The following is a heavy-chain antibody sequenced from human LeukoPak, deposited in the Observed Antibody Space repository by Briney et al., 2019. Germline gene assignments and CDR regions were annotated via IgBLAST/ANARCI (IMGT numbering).Heavy chain of an antibody. D-gene: IGHD6-13*01. CDR1: GDSISSYY. CDR3: ARGAPIAAAQFDY. CDR2: IHYSGST. Sequence: SETLSLTCTVSGDSISSYYWSWIRQPPGKGLEWIGYIHYSGSTNYNPSLKSRVTISVDTSKNQFSLKLRSVTAADTAVYYCARGAPIAAAQFDYWGQGTLVTVSS. V-gene: IGHV4-59*12. J-gene: IGHJ4*02.